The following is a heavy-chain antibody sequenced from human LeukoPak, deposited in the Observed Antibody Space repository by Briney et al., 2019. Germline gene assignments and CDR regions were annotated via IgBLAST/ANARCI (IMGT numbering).Heavy chain of an antibody. Sequence: ASVKVSCTASGYTFTGYFMHWVRQAPGQXLEWMGWINPNSGGTNYAQKFQGRVTMTRDTSISTAYMELSRLRSDDTAVYYCASSIVYCSSTSCYFNWGQGTLVTVSS. CDR2: INPNSGGT. J-gene: IGHJ4*02. V-gene: IGHV1-2*02. D-gene: IGHD2-2*01. CDR1: GYTFTGYF. CDR3: ASSIVYCSSTSCYFN.